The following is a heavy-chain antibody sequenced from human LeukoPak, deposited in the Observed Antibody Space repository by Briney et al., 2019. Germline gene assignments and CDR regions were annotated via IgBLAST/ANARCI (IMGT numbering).Heavy chain of an antibody. J-gene: IGHJ4*02. V-gene: IGHV3-23*01. CDR1: GFTFSSYA. D-gene: IGHD2-2*01. CDR2: ISGSGGST. Sequence: GGSLRLSCAASGFTFSSYAMSWVRQAPGKGLEWVSAISGSGGSTYYADSVKGRFTISRDNSKNTLYLQMNSLRAEDTAVYYCAKDPRESCSSTGCYVGYWGQGTLVTVSS. CDR3: AKDPRESCSSTGCYVGY.